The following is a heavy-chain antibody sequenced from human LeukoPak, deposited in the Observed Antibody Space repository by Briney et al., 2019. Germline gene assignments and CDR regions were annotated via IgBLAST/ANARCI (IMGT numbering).Heavy chain of an antibody. CDR3: PRDKSVRTAARRFLP. Sequence: SGGSLRLSCAASGFTFSTYGMLWVRQAPGKGLEWVAFIRYDGSNKYYADSVKGRFTISRDSSKNTLYLQMNSLRSEDTAVYYCPRDKSVRTAARRFLPRRQRTLPTVP. D-gene: IGHD6-25*01. CDR1: GFTFSTYG. CDR2: IRYDGSNK. V-gene: IGHV3-30*02. J-gene: IGHJ5*02.